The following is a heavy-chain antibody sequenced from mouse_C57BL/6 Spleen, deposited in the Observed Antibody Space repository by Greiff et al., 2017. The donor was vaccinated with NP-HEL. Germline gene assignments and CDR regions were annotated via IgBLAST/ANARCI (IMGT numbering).Heavy chain of an antibody. D-gene: IGHD2-4*01. J-gene: IGHJ2*01. V-gene: IGHV1-55*01. CDR2: IYPGSGST. CDR3: ARNHYDYDEDY. Sequence: VQLQQPGAELVKPGASVKMSCKASGYTFTRYWITWVKQRPGQGLEWIGDIYPGSGSTNYNEKFKSKATLTVDTSSSTAYMQLSSLTSEDSAVYYCARNHYDYDEDYWGQGTTLTVSS. CDR1: GYTFTRYW.